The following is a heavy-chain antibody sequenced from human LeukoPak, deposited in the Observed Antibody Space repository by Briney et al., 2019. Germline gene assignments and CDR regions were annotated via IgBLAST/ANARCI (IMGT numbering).Heavy chain of an antibody. CDR3: ARDRSSSWYNWFDP. J-gene: IGHJ5*02. Sequence: SETLSLTCTVSGVSISSYYWSWIRQPPGKGLEWIGNIYYSGSTNYNPSLKSRVTISVDTSKNQFSLKLSSVTAADTAVYYCARDRSSSWYNWFDPWGQGTLVTVSS. D-gene: IGHD6-13*01. CDR1: GVSISSYY. V-gene: IGHV4-59*01. CDR2: IYYSGST.